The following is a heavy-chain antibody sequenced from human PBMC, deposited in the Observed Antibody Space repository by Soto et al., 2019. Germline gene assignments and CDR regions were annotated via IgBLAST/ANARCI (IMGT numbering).Heavy chain of an antibody. CDR1: GFTFSDYA. V-gene: IGHV3-23*01. CDR3: AKSFCSSISCFFLWVDP. D-gene: IGHD2-2*01. CDR2: ITGTGVPT. Sequence: EVQLLESGGGLVQPGGSLRLSCAASGFTFSDYAMSWVRQAPGKGLECLSLITGTGVPTLYAGSVKGRFSVSRDNSKNTLFLEMNDLRVDDTAIYYCAKSFCSSISCFFLWVDPWGPGTLVTVSS. J-gene: IGHJ5*02.